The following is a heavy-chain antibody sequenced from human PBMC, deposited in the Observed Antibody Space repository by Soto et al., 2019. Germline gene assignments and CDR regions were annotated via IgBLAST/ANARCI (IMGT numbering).Heavy chain of an antibody. CDR2: ISGSGGST. Sequence: LRLSCAASGFTFSSYAMSWVRQAPGKGLEWVSAISGSGGSTYYADSVKGRFTISRDNSKNTLYLQMNSLRAEDTAVYYCAKGEQQLAYYYYGMDVWGQGTTVTVSS. J-gene: IGHJ6*02. CDR3: AKGEQQLAYYYYGMDV. V-gene: IGHV3-23*01. D-gene: IGHD6-13*01. CDR1: GFTFSSYA.